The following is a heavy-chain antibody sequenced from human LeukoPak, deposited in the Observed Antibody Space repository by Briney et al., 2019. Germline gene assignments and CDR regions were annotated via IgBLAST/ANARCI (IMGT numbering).Heavy chain of an antibody. D-gene: IGHD4-17*01. CDR3: AGAGTYGEYGEY. CDR2: ISSSGSTI. CDR1: GFILNYYA. V-gene: IGHV3-48*03. Sequence: GGSLRLSCAASGFILNYYAMNWVRQAPGKGLEWVSYISSSGSTIYNADSVRGRFIISRDNPKNSLSLQMNSLRVEDTAIYYCAGAGTYGEYGEYWGQGALVTVSS. J-gene: IGHJ4*02.